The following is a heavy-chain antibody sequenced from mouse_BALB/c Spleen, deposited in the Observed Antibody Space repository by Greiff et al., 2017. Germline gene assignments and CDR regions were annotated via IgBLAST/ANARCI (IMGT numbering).Heavy chain of an antibody. CDR3: ARTGYRYEVYAMDY. J-gene: IGHJ4*01. CDR2: ISYSGST. Sequence: EVKLQESGPGLVKPSQSLSLTCTVTGYSITSDYAWNWIRQFPGNKLEWMGYISYSGSTSYNQSLKSRISITRDTSKNQFFLQLNSVTTEDTATYYCARTGYRYEVYAMDYWGQGTSVTVSS. CDR1: GYSITSDYA. V-gene: IGHV3-2*02. D-gene: IGHD2-14*01.